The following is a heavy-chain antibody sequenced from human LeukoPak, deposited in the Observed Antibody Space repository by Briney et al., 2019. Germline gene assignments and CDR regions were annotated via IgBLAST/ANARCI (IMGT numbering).Heavy chain of an antibody. CDR3: ASILTYYYGSGSYYIDC. CDR2: IFYSGST. D-gene: IGHD3-10*01. Sequence: KASETLSLTCTVSGASISSSSYYWGWIRQPPGRGLEWIGSIFYSGSTYYNPSIKSRVTISVDTSKNHFSLKLSSVTAADTAVYYCASILTYYYGSGSYYIDCWGQGTLVTVSS. V-gene: IGHV4-39*02. CDR1: GASISSSSYY. J-gene: IGHJ4*02.